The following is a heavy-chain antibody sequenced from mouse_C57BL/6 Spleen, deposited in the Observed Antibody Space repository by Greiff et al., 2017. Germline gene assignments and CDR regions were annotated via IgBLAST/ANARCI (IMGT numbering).Heavy chain of an antibody. V-gene: IGHV3-6*01. CDR2: ISYDGSN. CDR3: ATYDGYDRDYAMDY. J-gene: IGHJ4*01. Sequence: EVQRVESGPGLVKPSQSLSLTCSVTGYSITSGYYWNWIRQFPGNKLECMGYISYDGSNNYNPSLKNRISIPRDTSKNQFFLKLNSVTTENTATYDCATYDGYDRDYAMDYWGQGTSVTVSS. D-gene: IGHD2-9*01. CDR1: GYSITSGYY.